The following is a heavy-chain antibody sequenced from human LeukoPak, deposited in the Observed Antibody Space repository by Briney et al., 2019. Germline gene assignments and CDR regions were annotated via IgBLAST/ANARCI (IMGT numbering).Heavy chain of an antibody. V-gene: IGHV4-59*11. CDR2: TSGSI. CDR3: ARVLAIFGLDTTDFYMDV. CDR1: GASISSHY. D-gene: IGHD3/OR15-3a*01. J-gene: IGHJ6*03. Sequence: PSETLSLTYAVSGASISSHYWSWIRQPPGKGLEWIGYTSGSISDNPSLKSRVAVSVDPSQNQVSLSLTSVTAADTAVYYCARVLAIFGLDTTDFYMDVRGKGTTVTVSS.